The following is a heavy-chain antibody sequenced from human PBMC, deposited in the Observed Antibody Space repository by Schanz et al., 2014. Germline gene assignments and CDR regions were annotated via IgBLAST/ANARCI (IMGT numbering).Heavy chain of an antibody. J-gene: IGHJ4*02. D-gene: IGHD2-15*01. V-gene: IGHV1-58*02. CDR1: GFTFSTSA. CDR3: AAARFCSGGGCPNHYFDF. CDR2: IVVGRGNT. Sequence: QVQVVQSGPEVKDPGTSVKVSCKASGFTFSTSAMQWVRQARGERLEWIGWIVVGRGNTKYAQKFQERVAITGDMTTNTAYMEPSSLRCEDTAVDYCAAARFCSGGGCPNHYFDFWGQGTLVTVSS.